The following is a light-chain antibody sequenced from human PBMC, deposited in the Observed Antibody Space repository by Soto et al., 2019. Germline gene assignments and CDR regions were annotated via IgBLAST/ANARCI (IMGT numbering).Light chain of an antibody. V-gene: IGKV3-15*01. Sequence: EIVMTQSPATLSVSPGDTATLSCRASHSVGSDLAWYQVKPGQAPRLLIYGAATRAIGIPGRFSGSGTRTEFSLTISSLQSEDSAVYYCHQYNSWPRGTFGPGTKVEIK. CDR3: HQYNSWPRGT. CDR2: GAA. J-gene: IGKJ3*01. CDR1: HSVGSD.